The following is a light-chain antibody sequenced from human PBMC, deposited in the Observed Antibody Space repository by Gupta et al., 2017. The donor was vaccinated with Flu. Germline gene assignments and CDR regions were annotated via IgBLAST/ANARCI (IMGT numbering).Light chain of an antibody. V-gene: IGLV2-11*01. CDR2: DVS. CDR1: SSDVGGSNF. J-gene: IGLJ1*01. CDR3: CSNAGSYTYV. Sequence: QSALTQPRSVSWSPGQSVTISCTGTSSDVGGSNFVSWYQQHPGKAPKLMLYDVSKRPSGVPDRFSGSKSGNTASLTISGLQAEDEADYYCCSNAGSYTYVFGTETKVTVL.